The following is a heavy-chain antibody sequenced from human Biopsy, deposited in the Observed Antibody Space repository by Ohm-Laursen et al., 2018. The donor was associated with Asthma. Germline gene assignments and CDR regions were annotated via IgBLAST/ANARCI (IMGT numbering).Heavy chain of an antibody. D-gene: IGHD6-19*01. CDR2: FHHSGTS. CDR1: GDSITSGGRC. Sequence: TLFLTCTGSGDSITSGGRCWHWTRQPPGKGLEWIGYFHHSGTSYFNPSLKSRVSFSRDTSKNQVSLRLSSVTAADTAMYYCARIPRRSGAYFVDYWGQGTLVTVSS. V-gene: IGHV4-31*03. J-gene: IGHJ4*02. CDR3: ARIPRRSGAYFVDY.